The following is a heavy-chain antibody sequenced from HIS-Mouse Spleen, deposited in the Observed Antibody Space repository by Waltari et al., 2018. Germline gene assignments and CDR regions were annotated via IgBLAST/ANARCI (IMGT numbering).Heavy chain of an antibody. CDR1: GFTFSSYD. CDR3: ARGYSSSWYYSGFDY. V-gene: IGHV3-13*01. J-gene: IGHJ4*02. CDR2: IGTAGDT. Sequence: EVQLVESGGGLVQPGGSLRLSCAASGFTFSSYDMYWVRQAPGKGLEWVSAIGTAGDTYYPGSVKGRFTISRENAKNSLYLQMNSLRAGDTAVYYCARGYSSSWYYSGFDYWGQGTLVTVSS. D-gene: IGHD6-13*01.